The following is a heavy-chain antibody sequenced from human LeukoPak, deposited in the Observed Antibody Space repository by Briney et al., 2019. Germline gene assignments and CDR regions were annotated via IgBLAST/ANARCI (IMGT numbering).Heavy chain of an antibody. Sequence: SETLSLTCTVSGDSISSDISYWSWIRQPAGKELEWIGRVYTSGNTDYNPSLKSRVSISVDTSKNQFSLKLSSVTAADTAVYYCARHDQVVGAPEGFGYWGQGTLVTVSS. CDR2: VYTSGNT. D-gene: IGHD1-26*01. J-gene: IGHJ4*02. CDR1: GDSISSDISY. CDR3: ARHDQVVGAPEGFGY. V-gene: IGHV4-61*02.